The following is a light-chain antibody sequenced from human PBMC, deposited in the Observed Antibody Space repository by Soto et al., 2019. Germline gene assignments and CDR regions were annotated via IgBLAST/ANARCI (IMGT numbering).Light chain of an antibody. CDR2: DAS. CDR3: LQHNSYPPT. CDR1: QSVSSN. J-gene: IGKJ1*01. V-gene: IGKV3-15*01. Sequence: EVVMTQSPATLSVSPGERATLSCRASQSVSSNVAWYQQKPGQAPRLLIYDASTRATGIPARFSGSGSGTEFTLTISSLQSEDFATYYCLQHNSYPPTFGQGTKVDIK.